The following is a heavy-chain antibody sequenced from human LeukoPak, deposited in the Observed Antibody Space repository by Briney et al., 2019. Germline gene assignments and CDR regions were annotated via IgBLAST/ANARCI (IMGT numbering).Heavy chain of an antibody. CDR1: GYTFTSYG. CDR3: ARIISNSGYDFWGEYYYYYMDV. CDR2: ISAYNGNT. J-gene: IGHJ6*03. Sequence: ASVKVSCKASGYTFTSYGISWVRQAPGQGLEWMGWISAYNGNTNYAQKLQGRVTMTTDTSTSTAYMELRSLRSDDAAVYYCARIISNSGYDFWGEYYYYYMDVWGKGTTVTVSS. D-gene: IGHD3-3*01. V-gene: IGHV1-18*01.